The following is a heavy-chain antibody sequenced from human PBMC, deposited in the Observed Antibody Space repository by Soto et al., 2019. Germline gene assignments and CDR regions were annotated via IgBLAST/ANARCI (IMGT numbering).Heavy chain of an antibody. V-gene: IGHV1-2*02. J-gene: IGHJ5*02. CDR1: GYTFTDYY. CDR2: INPNSGGT. D-gene: IGHD4-4*01. Sequence: GASVKVSWKASGYTFTDYYINWVRQAPGQGLQWMGSINPNSGGTNCAQKFQGRVTMTRDSSISTAYMELSRLKSDDTAIYYCARSPLVHSKTNCFDPWGQGPLVTVSS. CDR3: ARSPLVHSKTNCFDP.